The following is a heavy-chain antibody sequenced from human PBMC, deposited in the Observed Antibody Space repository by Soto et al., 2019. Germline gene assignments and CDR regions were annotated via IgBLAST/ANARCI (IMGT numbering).Heavy chain of an antibody. V-gene: IGHV3-48*02. CDR3: ARDWQWRSFSCGF. Sequence: GGSLRLSCAASGFTFSAYNMNWVRQAPGKGLEWISYISTSSSTKYYADSVKGRFTISRDNAKNSLYLQMNSLRDEDTAVYYCARDWQWRSFSCGFWRQGTLVTVSS. CDR1: GFTFSAYN. D-gene: IGHD6-19*01. J-gene: IGHJ4*02. CDR2: ISTSSSTK.